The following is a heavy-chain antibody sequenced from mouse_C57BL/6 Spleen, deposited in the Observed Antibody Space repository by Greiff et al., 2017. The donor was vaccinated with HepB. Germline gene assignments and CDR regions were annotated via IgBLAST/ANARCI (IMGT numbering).Heavy chain of an antibody. CDR1: GYTFTDYY. V-gene: IGHV1-26*01. J-gene: IGHJ2*01. D-gene: IGHD1-1*02. CDR2: INPNNGGT. Sequence: VQLKESGPELVKPGASVKISCKASGYTFTDYYMNWVKQSHGKSLEWIGDINPNNGGTSYNQKFKGKATLTVDKSSSTAYMELRSLTSEDSAVYYCARWGLWYYFDYWGQGTTLTVSS. CDR3: ARWGLWYYFDY.